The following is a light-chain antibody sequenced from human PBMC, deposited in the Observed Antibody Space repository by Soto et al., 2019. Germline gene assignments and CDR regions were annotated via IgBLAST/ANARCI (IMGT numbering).Light chain of an antibody. V-gene: IGKV1-5*01. Sequence: DIEMTQSPSTLSSSVGDTVTITCRASQSISSWLAWYQLKPGEAPKLLIYDGSTLEDGVPSRFSGSGSGTQFTLPITSLQPDDSATYYCQQWTFGQGTKVEIK. CDR2: DGS. CDR1: QSISSW. J-gene: IGKJ1*01. CDR3: QQWT.